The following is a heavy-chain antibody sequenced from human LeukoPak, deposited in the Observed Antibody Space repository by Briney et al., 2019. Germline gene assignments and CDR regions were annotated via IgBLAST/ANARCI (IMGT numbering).Heavy chain of an antibody. CDR2: ISPRGDIT. V-gene: IGHV3-23*01. D-gene: IGHD5-12*01. J-gene: IGHJ5*01. CDR3: AKDDAWIRFAS. CDR1: GFTFSNYA. Sequence: GGSLRLSCAASGFTFSNYAMHWVRQAPGKGLEWVSGISPRGDITYYTDSVKGRFTVSRDNFKNTVHLQVNSLRPEDTAVYFCAKDDAWIRFASWGQGILVTVSS.